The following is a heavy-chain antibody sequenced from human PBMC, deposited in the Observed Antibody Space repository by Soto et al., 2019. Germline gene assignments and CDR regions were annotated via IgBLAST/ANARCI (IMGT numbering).Heavy chain of an antibody. D-gene: IGHD7-27*01. CDR1: GYTFTSYY. Sequence: QVQLVQSGAEVKKPGASVKVSCKASGYTFTSYYMHWVRQAPGQGLEWMGIINPSGGSTSYAQKFQGRVTMTRDTSTSRVYMELSSLRSEDTAVYYCAREDGTGDAFDIWGQGTMVTVSS. V-gene: IGHV1-46*01. CDR3: AREDGTGDAFDI. CDR2: INPSGGST. J-gene: IGHJ3*02.